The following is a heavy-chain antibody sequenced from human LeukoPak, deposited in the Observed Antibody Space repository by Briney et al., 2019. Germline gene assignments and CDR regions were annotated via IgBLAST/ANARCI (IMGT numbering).Heavy chain of an antibody. V-gene: IGHV4-39*01. Sequence: SETLSLTCTVSGGSISSSSYSWGWIRQPPGKGLDWFGEINHSGSTNYNPSLKSRVTISVDTSKNQFSLKLSSVTVADTAVYYCARHSTTVTTSYYYMDVWGKGTTVTVSS. J-gene: IGHJ6*03. D-gene: IGHD4-11*01. CDR1: GGSISSSSYS. CDR2: INHSGST. CDR3: ARHSTTVTTSYYYMDV.